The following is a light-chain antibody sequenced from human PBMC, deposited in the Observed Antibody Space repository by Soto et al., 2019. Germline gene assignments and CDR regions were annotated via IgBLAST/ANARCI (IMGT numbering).Light chain of an antibody. CDR3: ATWDYSLTGEV. J-gene: IGLJ2*01. CDR1: SSNIGYNY. CDR2: DNN. V-gene: IGLV1-51*01. Sequence: QSVLTQPPSVSAAPGQKVTISCSGSSSNIGYNYVSWYQQLPGTAPKLLIYDNNKRPSGIPDRFSGSKSGTSGTLDITGLQTGDEADYYCATWDYSLTGEVFGGGTKLTVL.